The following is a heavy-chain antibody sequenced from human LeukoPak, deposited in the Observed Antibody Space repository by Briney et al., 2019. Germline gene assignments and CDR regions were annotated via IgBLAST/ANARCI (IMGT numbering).Heavy chain of an antibody. J-gene: IGHJ4*02. CDR2: IYYSGST. CDR1: GGSISSGDYD. D-gene: IGHD6-19*01. Sequence: SQTLSLTCTVSGGSISSGDYDWRWIRQPPGKGLEWIEYIYYSGSTYYNPSLKSRVTISVDTSKNQFSLKLSSVTAADTAVYYCASNPFHSSGWQIDYWGQGTLVTVSS. V-gene: IGHV4-30-4*01. CDR3: ASNPFHSSGWQIDY.